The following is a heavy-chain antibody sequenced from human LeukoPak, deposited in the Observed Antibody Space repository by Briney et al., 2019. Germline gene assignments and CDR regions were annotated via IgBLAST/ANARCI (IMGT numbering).Heavy chain of an antibody. CDR1: GFTFSSYG. Sequence: GGSLRLSCAASGFTFSSYGMHWVRQAPGKGLERVAVIWYDGSNKYYADSVKGRFTISRDNSKNTLYLQMNSLRAEDTAVYYCAKVEGVGVLDYWGQGTLVTVSS. J-gene: IGHJ4*02. CDR3: AKVEGVGVLDY. CDR2: IWYDGSNK. V-gene: IGHV3-33*06. D-gene: IGHD3-16*01.